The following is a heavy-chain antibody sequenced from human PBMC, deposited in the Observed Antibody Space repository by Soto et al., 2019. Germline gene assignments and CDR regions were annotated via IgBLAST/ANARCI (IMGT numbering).Heavy chain of an antibody. Sequence: QVQLVQSGAEVKKPGSSVKVSCKPSGGTFGTYTISWVRQAPGQGLEWRGRIIPLLDITNYAQKFQGRVTFTAEKSTTTAYMELSSLSSADTAVYYCASGVTGRLTQGVVLFYWGQGTQVTVSS. V-gene: IGHV1-69*02. CDR3: ASGVTGRLTQGVVLFY. CDR1: GGTFGTYT. CDR2: IIPLLDIT. J-gene: IGHJ4*02. D-gene: IGHD1-20*01.